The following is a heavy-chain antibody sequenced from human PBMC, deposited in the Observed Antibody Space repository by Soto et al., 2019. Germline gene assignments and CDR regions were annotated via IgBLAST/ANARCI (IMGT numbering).Heavy chain of an antibody. CDR3: ARRREGTGRTLDY. D-gene: IGHD1-1*01. CDR1: GFTFRAYW. Sequence: EVHLVESGEGLVQRGGSLRLSCAASGFTFRAYWMSWVRQAPGKGLEWVANIDQDGSGKYYVDSVRGRFTISRDNAHNSLYLQTNSLRDEDTAVYFCARRREGTGRTLDYWGQGTLVTVSS. V-gene: IGHV3-7*05. J-gene: IGHJ4*02. CDR2: IDQDGSGK.